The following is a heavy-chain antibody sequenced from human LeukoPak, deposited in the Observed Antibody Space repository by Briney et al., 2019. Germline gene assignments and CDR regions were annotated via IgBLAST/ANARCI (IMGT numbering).Heavy chain of an antibody. CDR3: AGERGEEYSSGWYKRNYFDN. J-gene: IGHJ4*02. V-gene: IGHV4-4*07. D-gene: IGHD6-19*01. Sequence: SETVSLTCTVSGGSISRSYWSWVRQPAGKGLEWIGRIYSSGTTNYNPSLKSRVIMSVDTSKNQFSLKLTSVTGADTAVYYCAGERGEEYSSGWYKRNYFDNWGQGIRVTVSS. CDR1: GGSISRSY. CDR2: IYSSGTT.